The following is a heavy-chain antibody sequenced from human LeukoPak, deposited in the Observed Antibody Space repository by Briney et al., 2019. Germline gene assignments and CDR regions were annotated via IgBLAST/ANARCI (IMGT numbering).Heavy chain of an antibody. V-gene: IGHV3-23*01. D-gene: IGHD3-9*01. Sequence: GGSLRLSCAASGFTFSSYAMSWVRQAPGKGLEWVSAISGSGGSTYYADPVKGRFTISRDNSKNTLYLQMNSLRAEDTAVYYCASETGYFDWLVSPLYYYYGMDVWGKGTTVTVSS. CDR2: ISGSGGST. J-gene: IGHJ6*04. CDR3: ASETGYFDWLVSPLYYYYGMDV. CDR1: GFTFSSYA.